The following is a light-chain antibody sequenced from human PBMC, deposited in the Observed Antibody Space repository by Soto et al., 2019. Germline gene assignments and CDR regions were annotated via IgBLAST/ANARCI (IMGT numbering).Light chain of an antibody. V-gene: IGKV3-11*01. CDR3: QQRSNWLPLT. CDR2: DAS. CDR1: QSVSSY. J-gene: IGKJ4*01. Sequence: EIVLTQSPATLSLSPGERATLSCRASQSVSSYVAWYQQKPGQAPSLLIYDASNRATGIPARFSGSGSGTDFTLTISSLEPEDFAVYYCQQRSNWLPLTFGGGTKVAIK.